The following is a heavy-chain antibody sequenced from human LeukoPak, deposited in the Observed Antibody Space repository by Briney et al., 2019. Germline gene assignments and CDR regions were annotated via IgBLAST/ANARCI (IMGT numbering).Heavy chain of an antibody. CDR2: MYYSGST. CDR3: ARASSGWSYDY. J-gene: IGHJ4*02. V-gene: IGHV4-59*01. D-gene: IGHD6-19*01. CDR1: GGSFSGYY. Sequence: SETLSLTCAVYGGSFSGYYWNWIRQPPGKGLEWIGYMYYSGSTNYNPALKSRVTISVDTSKNQFSLKLSSVTAADTAVYYCARASSGWSYDYWGQGTLVTVSS.